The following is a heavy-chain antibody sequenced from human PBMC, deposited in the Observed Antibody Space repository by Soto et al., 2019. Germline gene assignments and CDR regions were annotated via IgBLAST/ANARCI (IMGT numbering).Heavy chain of an antibody. CDR2: INHSGST. V-gene: IGHV4-34*01. CDR3: ARGRTGTTPGYGMDV. D-gene: IGHD1-7*01. J-gene: IGHJ6*02. Sequence: SETVSLTXAVYGGSFSGYYWSWIRQPPGKGLEWIGEINHSGSTNYNPSLKSRVTISVDTSKNQFSLKLSSVTAADTAVYYCARGRTGTTPGYGMDVWGQGTTVTVSS. CDR1: GGSFSGYY.